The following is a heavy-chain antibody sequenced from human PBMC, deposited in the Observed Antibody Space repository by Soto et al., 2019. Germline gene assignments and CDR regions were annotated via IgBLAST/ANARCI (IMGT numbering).Heavy chain of an antibody. CDR3: ARGDSSGYYEYYFDS. V-gene: IGHV1-69*01. Sequence: QVQLVQSGAEVKKPGSSVTVSCKASGGTFSSSAISWVRQAPGQGLEWMGGIIPISNTANYAQKFQGRVTITADEPTSTAYMELRSLRSGDTAVYYCARGDSSGYYEYYFDSWGQGTLVTVSA. CDR1: GGTFSSSA. J-gene: IGHJ4*02. CDR2: IIPISNTA. D-gene: IGHD3-22*01.